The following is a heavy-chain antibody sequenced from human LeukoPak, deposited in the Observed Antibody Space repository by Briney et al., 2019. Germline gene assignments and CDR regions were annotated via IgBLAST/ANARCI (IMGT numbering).Heavy chain of an antibody. D-gene: IGHD3-16*01. CDR2: ISSSSSYI. J-gene: IGHJ4*02. CDR3: ARDLLITFGGAPYLDY. Sequence: GGSLRLSCAASGFTFSSYSMNWVRQAPGKGLEWVSSISSSSSYIYYADPVKGRFTISRDNAKNSLYLQMNSLRAEDTAVYYCARDLLITFGGAPYLDYWGQGTLVTVSS. V-gene: IGHV3-21*01. CDR1: GFTFSSYS.